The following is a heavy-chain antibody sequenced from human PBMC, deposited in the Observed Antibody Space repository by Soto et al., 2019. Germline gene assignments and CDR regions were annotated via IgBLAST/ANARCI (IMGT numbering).Heavy chain of an antibody. D-gene: IGHD2-2*01. V-gene: IGHV3-30*18. Sequence: QVQLVESGGGVVQPGRSLRLSCVASGFTFSSYGMHWVRQAPGKGLEWVAVIAYDGSNKDYADSVKGRFTISRDNSKNAPFLQMSRLGGEDTAVYYCAKDNCVSPSCYGLYNWFDPWGQGTLVTVSS. CDR2: IAYDGSNK. J-gene: IGHJ5*02. CDR1: GFTFSSYG. CDR3: AKDNCVSPSCYGLYNWFDP.